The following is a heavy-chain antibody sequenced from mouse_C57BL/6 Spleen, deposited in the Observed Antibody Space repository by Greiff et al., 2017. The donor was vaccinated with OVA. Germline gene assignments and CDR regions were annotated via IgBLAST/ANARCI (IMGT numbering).Heavy chain of an antibody. Sequence: VQLQQPGAELVKPEASVKMSCKASGYTFTSYWITWVKQRPGQGLEWIGDIYPGSGSTNYNEKFKSKATLTVDTSSSTAYMQLSSLTSEDSAVYYWARWDYYGYPYWYFDVWGTGTTVTVSS. CDR2: IYPGSGST. V-gene: IGHV1-55*01. D-gene: IGHD2-2*01. J-gene: IGHJ1*03. CDR1: GYTFTSYW. CDR3: ARWDYYGYPYWYFDV.